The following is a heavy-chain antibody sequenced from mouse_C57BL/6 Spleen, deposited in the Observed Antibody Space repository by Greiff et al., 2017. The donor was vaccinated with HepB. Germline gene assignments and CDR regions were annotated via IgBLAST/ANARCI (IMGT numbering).Heavy chain of an antibody. D-gene: IGHD3-2*02. J-gene: IGHJ3*01. V-gene: IGHV1-7*01. CDR3: AREEAQATFAY. CDR1: GYTFTSYW. Sequence: VKLVESGAELAKPGASVKLSCKASGYTFTSYWMHWVIQRPGQGLEWIGYIKTSSGYTKYNQKFKDKATLTADKYSSTAYMQLSSLTYEDSAVYYCAREEAQATFAYWGQGTLVTVSA. CDR2: IKTSSGYT.